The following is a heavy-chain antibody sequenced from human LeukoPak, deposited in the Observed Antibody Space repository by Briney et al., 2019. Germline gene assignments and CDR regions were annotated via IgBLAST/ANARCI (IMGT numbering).Heavy chain of an antibody. CDR3: ARDVPRKYSGYDTGYDY. CDR1: GFTFSSYG. CDR2: ISSSSSYI. D-gene: IGHD5-12*01. Sequence: GGSLRLSCAASGFTFSSYGMHWVRQAPGKGLEWVSSISSSSSYIYYADSVKGRFTISRDNAKNSLYLQMNSLRAEDTAVYYCARDVPRKYSGYDTGYDYWGQGTLVTVSS. J-gene: IGHJ4*02. V-gene: IGHV3-21*01.